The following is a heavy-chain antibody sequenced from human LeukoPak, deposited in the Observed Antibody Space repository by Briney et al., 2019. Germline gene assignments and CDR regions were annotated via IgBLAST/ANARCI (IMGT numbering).Heavy chain of an antibody. CDR2: INPNSGGT. CDR3: ARVRGFRYDILTGYPQGDGYYFDY. CDR1: GYTFTGYY. V-gene: IGHV1-2*02. D-gene: IGHD3-9*01. Sequence: GASVKVSCKASGYTFTGYYMHWVRQAPGQGLEWMGWINPNSGGTNYAQKFQGRVTMTRDTSISTAYMELSRLRSDDTAVYYCARVRGFRYDILTGYPQGDGYYFDYWGQGTLVTVSS. J-gene: IGHJ4*02.